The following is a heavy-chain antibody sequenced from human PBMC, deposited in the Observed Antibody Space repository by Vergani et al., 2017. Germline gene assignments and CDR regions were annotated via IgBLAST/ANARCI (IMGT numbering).Heavy chain of an antibody. D-gene: IGHD6-19*01. J-gene: IGHJ5*02. Sequence: EVLLVESGGDLVQPGGSLRLSCEASGFNFQIYWMGWVRQTAEKGLEWVANIKQDGSEDYYVDSVKGRFTITRDNAKKFIYLQMNSLRADDTAVYYCAKVVSGWVYRDQLSNWFDPWGQGTLVTVSS. CDR3: AKVVSGWVYRDQLSNWFDP. CDR1: GFNFQIYW. CDR2: IKQDGSED. V-gene: IGHV3-7*01.